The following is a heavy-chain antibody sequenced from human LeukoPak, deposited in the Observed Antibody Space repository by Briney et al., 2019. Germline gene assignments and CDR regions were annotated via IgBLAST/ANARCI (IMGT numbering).Heavy chain of an antibody. V-gene: IGHV4-31*03. D-gene: IGHD2-15*01. J-gene: IGHJ6*02. CDR1: GGSITSGGYY. CDR2: VYYSGRT. Sequence: SETVSLTCTVSGGSITSGGYYWSWIRQHPGKGLEWIGHVYYSGRTYYNPSLKSRVFISVDASKNQFSLKLSSVTAADTAVYYCARALLPTTYNYGLDVWGQGTTVSVSS. CDR3: ARALLPTTYNYGLDV.